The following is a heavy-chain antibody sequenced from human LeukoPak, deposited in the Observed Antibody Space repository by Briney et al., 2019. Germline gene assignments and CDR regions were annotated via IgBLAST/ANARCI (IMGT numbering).Heavy chain of an antibody. D-gene: IGHD5-24*01. J-gene: IGHJ3*02. CDR1: GYALTELS. V-gene: IGHV1-24*01. CDR3: AKALDFQFDAFDI. CDR2: FDPEDGET. Sequence: ASVKVSCKVSGYALTELSMHWVRQAPGKGLEWMGGFDPEDGETFYAQKFQGRVTMTEDTSTDTAYMELSSLRSEDTAVYYCAKALDFQFDAFDIWGQGTMVTVSS.